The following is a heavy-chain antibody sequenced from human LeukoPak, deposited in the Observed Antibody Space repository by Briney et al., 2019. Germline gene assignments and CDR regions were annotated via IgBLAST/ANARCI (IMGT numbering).Heavy chain of an antibody. CDR2: IYYSGST. CDR1: GGSISSYY. D-gene: IGHD2-2*01. CDR3: ASGPYCSSTSCYGWYVDY. Sequence: PSETLSLTCTVSGGSISSYYWSWIRQPPEKGQEWIGYIYYSGSTNYNPSLKSRVTIRVDTSKNQFSLKLSSVTAADTAVYYCASGPYCSSTSCYGWYVDYWGQGTLVTVSS. J-gene: IGHJ4*02. V-gene: IGHV4-59*01.